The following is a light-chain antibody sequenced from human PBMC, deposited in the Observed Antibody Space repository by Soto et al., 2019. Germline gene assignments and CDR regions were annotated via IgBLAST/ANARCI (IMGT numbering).Light chain of an antibody. CDR1: ESVSSNY. J-gene: IGKJ2*01. Sequence: PGERATLSCRASESVSSNYLAWYQQKPGQAPRLLIYDASSRATGIPDRFSGSGSGTDFTLTISRLEPEDFAVYYCQQYGSSPYTFGQGTKLEIK. CDR3: QQYGSSPYT. V-gene: IGKV3-20*01. CDR2: DAS.